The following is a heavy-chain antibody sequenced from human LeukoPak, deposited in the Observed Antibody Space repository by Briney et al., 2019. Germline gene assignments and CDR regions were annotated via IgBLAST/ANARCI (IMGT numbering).Heavy chain of an antibody. CDR3: ARDRGTTYYDFWSGPSDTFDY. V-gene: IGHV1-18*01. CDR1: GYTFTSYG. J-gene: IGHJ4*02. Sequence: ASVKVSCKASGYTFTSYGISWVRQAPGQGLEWMGWISAYNGNTNYAQKLQGRVTMTTDTSTSTAYMELRSLRFDDTAVYYCARDRGTTYYDFWSGPSDTFDYWGQGTLVTVSS. D-gene: IGHD3-3*01. CDR2: ISAYNGNT.